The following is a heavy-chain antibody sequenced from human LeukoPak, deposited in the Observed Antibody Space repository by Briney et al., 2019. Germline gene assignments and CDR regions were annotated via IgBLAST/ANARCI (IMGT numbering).Heavy chain of an antibody. CDR3: ARGLRYFDL. Sequence: SSETLSLTCAVSGGSISSGGYSWSWIRQPPGKGLEWIGYIYHSGSTYYNPSLKSRVTISVDTSKNQFSLKLSSVTAADTAVYYCARGLRYFDLWGRGTPVTVSS. V-gene: IGHV4-30-2*01. CDR2: IYHSGST. CDR1: GGSISSGGYS. J-gene: IGHJ2*01. D-gene: IGHD3-16*01.